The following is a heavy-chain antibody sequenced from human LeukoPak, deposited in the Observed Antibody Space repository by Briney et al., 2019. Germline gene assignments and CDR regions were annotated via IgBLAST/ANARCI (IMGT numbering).Heavy chain of an antibody. Sequence: ASVKVSCKASGYTFTSYGISWVRQAPGQGLEWMGWISAYNGNTTYAQTLQGRVTMTTDTSTSTAYMELRSLRSDDTAVYYCARDGESGSRYYYYYYYMDVWGKGTTVTVSS. D-gene: IGHD1-26*01. CDR1: GYTFTSYG. V-gene: IGHV1-18*01. CDR3: ARDGESGSRYYYYYYYMDV. J-gene: IGHJ6*03. CDR2: ISAYNGNT.